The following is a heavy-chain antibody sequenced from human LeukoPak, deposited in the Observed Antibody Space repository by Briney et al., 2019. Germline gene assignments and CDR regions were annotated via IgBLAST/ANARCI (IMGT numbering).Heavy chain of an antibody. CDR3: ARAPYLHNDLDY. Sequence: ASVKVSCKASGYTFTSYYMHWVRQAPGQGLEWMGWINPNSGGTNYAQKFQGRVTMTRDTSINTAYMELSRLNSGDTAVYYCARAPYLHNDLDYWGQGTLVTVSS. CDR1: GYTFTSYY. CDR2: INPNSGGT. V-gene: IGHV1-2*02. D-gene: IGHD1-14*01. J-gene: IGHJ4*02.